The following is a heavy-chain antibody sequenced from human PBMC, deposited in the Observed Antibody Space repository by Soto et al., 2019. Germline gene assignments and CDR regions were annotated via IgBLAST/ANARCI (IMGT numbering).Heavy chain of an antibody. V-gene: IGHV4-59*12. CDR2: IYYSGST. CDR1: GGSISSYY. J-gene: IGHJ4*02. D-gene: IGHD5-12*01. CDR3: ARATGATANDY. Sequence: SETLSLTCTVSGGSISSYYLSWIRQPPGKGLEWIGYIYYSGSTYYNPSLKSRVTISVDTSKNQFSLKLSSVTAADTAVYYCARATGATANDYWGQGTLVTVS.